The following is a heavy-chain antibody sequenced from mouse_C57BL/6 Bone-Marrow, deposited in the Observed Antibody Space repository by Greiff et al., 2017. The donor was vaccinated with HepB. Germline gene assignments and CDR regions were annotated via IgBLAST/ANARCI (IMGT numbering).Heavy chain of an antibody. CDR2: IDPSDSYT. Sequence: QVQLQQPVAELVKPGASVKLSCKASGYTFTSYWMQWLKQRPGQGLEWIGKIDPSDSYTNYTQKFKGKATLTVDTSSSTAYMQLSSLTSEDSAVYYCALLAWFAYWGQGTLVTVSA. V-gene: IGHV1-50*01. D-gene: IGHD2-1*01. CDR1: GYTFTSYW. CDR3: ALLAWFAY. J-gene: IGHJ3*01.